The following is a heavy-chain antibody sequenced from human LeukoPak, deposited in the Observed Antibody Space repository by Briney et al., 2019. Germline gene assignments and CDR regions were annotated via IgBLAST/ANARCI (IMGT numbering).Heavy chain of an antibody. CDR2: TYYRSKWYN. V-gene: IGHV6-1*01. CDR1: GDSVSSNSAA. Sequence: PSQTLSLTCAISGDSVSSNSAAWNWIRQSPSSGLEWLGRTYYRSKWYNDYAVSVKSRITINPDTSKNQFSLQLNSVTPEDTAVYYCARDYYDSSGYYLDAFDIWGQGTMVTVSS. J-gene: IGHJ3*02. D-gene: IGHD3-22*01. CDR3: ARDYYDSSGYYLDAFDI.